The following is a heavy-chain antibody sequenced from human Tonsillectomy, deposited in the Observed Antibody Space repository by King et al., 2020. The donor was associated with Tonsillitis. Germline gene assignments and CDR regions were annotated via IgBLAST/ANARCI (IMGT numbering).Heavy chain of an antibody. D-gene: IGHD3-3*01. Sequence: QLVQSGAEVKKPGASVKVSCKASGYTFTGYYMHWVRQAPGRGLEWMGWINPNSGGTNYAQKFQGRVTVTWDTSITTADLELSRLRSDDTAVYYCARGGHYYDFWSGYSNWFDPWGQGTLVTVSS. CDR2: INPNSGGT. J-gene: IGHJ5*02. CDR1: GYTFTGYY. V-gene: IGHV1-2*02. CDR3: ARGGHYYDFWSGYSNWFDP.